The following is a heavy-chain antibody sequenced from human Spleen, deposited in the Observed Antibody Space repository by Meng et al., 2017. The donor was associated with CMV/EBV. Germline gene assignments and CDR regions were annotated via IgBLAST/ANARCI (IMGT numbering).Heavy chain of an antibody. Sequence: GESLKISCKGSGYSFTSYWIGWVRQMPGKGLEWMGIIYPGDSDTRYSPSFQGQVTISADKSISTAYLQWSSLKASDTAMYYCARSLRSSLYAFDIWGQGTMVTVSS. V-gene: IGHV5-51*01. CDR2: IYPGDSDT. D-gene: IGHD6-6*01. CDR1: GYSFTSYW. J-gene: IGHJ3*02. CDR3: ARSLRSSLYAFDI.